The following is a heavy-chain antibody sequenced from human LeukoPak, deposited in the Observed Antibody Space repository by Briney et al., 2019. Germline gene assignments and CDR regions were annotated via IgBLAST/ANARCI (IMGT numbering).Heavy chain of an antibody. V-gene: IGHV4-34*01. CDR2: INHSGST. D-gene: IGHD6-19*01. CDR1: GGSFSGYY. CDR3: ARVLEGSSGQHWYFDL. J-gene: IGHJ2*01. Sequence: NPSETLSLTCAVYGGSFSGYYWSWIRQPPRKGLEWIGEINHSGSTNYNPSLKSRVTISVDTSKNQFSPRLSSVTAADTAVYYCARVLEGSSGQHWYFDLWGRGTLVTVSS.